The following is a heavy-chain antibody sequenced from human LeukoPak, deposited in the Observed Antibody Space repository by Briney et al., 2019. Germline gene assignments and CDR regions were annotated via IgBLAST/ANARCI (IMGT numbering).Heavy chain of an antibody. CDR3: VSSSSGGPRYYYYYMDV. V-gene: IGHV6-1*01. Sequence: SQTLSLTCAISGDSVSSNSAAWNWIRQSPSRGLEWLGRTYYRSKWYNDYAVSVKSRITINPDTSKNQFSLQLNSVTPEDTAVYYCVSSSSGGPRYYYYYMDVWGKGTTVTVSS. CDR1: GDSVSSNSAA. CDR2: TYYRSKWYN. D-gene: IGHD6-6*01. J-gene: IGHJ6*03.